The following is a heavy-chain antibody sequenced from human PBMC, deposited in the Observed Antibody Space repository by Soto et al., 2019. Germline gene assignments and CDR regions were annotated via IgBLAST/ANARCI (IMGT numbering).Heavy chain of an antibody. J-gene: IGHJ4*02. CDR3: ARVPATGYYYDSSGYYYFDY. Sequence: QVQLVQSGAEVKKPGVSVKVSCKASGYTFTSYGISWVRQAPGQGLEWMGWISTYNGNTNYAQKLQGRVTMTTDTSTSTAYMELRSLRSDDTAVYYCARVPATGYYYDSSGYYYFDYWGQGTLVTVSS. CDR1: GYTFTSYG. V-gene: IGHV1-18*01. D-gene: IGHD3-22*01. CDR2: ISTYNGNT.